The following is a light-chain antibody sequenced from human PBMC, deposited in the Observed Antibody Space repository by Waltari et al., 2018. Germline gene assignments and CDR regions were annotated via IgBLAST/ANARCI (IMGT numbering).Light chain of an antibody. CDR2: AAS. V-gene: IGKV1-39*01. J-gene: IGKJ3*01. CDR1: QSINTY. CDR3: RQSYFTPRGK. Sequence: DIRMHQSPSSLYASVGDRVTITCRASQSINTYFNWYKQQPGKAPKLLIYAASRLHRGGPSRYCGRGTGTDFASTVSGLQPEDVGRDYCRQSYFTPRGKFGPGTRGDL.